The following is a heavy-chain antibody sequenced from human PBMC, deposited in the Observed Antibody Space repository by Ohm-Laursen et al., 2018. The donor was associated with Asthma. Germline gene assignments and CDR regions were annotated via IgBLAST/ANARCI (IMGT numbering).Heavy chain of an antibody. CDR1: GFTFTSSA. J-gene: IGHJ6*02. Sequence: ASVKVSCKASGFTFTSSAVQWVRQARGQRLEWIGWIVVGSGNTNFAQKFQERVTITRDMSTSTAYMELSSLRSEDTAVYYCAADRPHYDILTGYYGMDVWGQGTTVTVSS. CDR2: IVVGSGNT. CDR3: AADRPHYDILTGYYGMDV. D-gene: IGHD3-9*01. V-gene: IGHV1-58*01.